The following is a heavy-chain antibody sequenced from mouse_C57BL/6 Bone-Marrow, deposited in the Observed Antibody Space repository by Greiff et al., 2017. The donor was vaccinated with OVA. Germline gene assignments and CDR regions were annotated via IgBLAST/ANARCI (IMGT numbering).Heavy chain of an antibody. CDR1: GYSITSGYY. CDR3: ARDPYYSNYNYAMDY. V-gene: IGHV3-6*01. D-gene: IGHD2-5*01. CDR2: ISYDGSN. J-gene: IGHJ4*01. Sequence: EVKLVESGPGLVKPSQSLSLTCSVTGYSITSGYYWNWIRQFPGNKLEWMGYISYDGSNNYNPSLKNRISITRDTSKNQFFLKLNSVTTEDTATYYCARDPYYSNYNYAMDYWGQGTSVTVSS.